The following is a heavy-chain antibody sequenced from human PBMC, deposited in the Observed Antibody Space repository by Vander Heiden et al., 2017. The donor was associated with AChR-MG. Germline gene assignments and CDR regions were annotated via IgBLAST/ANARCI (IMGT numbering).Heavy chain of an antibody. CDR2: IKQDSSEK. V-gene: IGHV3-7*01. CDR1: GFTFSDYW. J-gene: IGHJ4*02. D-gene: IGHD5-12*01. CDR3: AVVLMATIQY. Sequence: EVQLVESGGGLVQPGGSLRLSCTAPGFTFSDYWMTWVRQAPGKGLEWVANIKQDSSEKYYVESVKGRFTISRDNAKNSLHVQMNSLRVDDTAVYYCAVVLMATIQYWGQGTLVTVSS.